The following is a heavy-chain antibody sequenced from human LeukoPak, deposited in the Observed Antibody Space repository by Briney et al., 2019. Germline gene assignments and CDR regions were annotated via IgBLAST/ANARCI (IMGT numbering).Heavy chain of an antibody. CDR2: ISAYNGNT. Sequence: EASVKVSCKASGYTFTSYGISWVRQAPGQGLEWMGWISAYNGNTNYAQKLQGRVTMTTDTSTSTAHMELRSLRSDDTAVYYCARSRAAMAINLDYWGQGTLVTVSS. CDR3: ARSRAAMAINLDY. D-gene: IGHD5-18*01. J-gene: IGHJ4*02. CDR1: GYTFTSYG. V-gene: IGHV1-18*01.